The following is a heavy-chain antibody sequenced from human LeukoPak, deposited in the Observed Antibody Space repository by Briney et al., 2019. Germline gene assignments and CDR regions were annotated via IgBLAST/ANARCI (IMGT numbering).Heavy chain of an antibody. CDR3: ATVGAVDY. CDR2: INPNSGGT. J-gene: IGHJ4*02. V-gene: IGHV1/OR15-1*04. Sequence: GASVKVSCKASGYIFTDYYMHWVRQAPGQELGWMGRINPNSGGTNYAQKFQGRVTMTEDTSTDTAYMELSSLRSEDTAVYYCATVGAVDYWGQGTLVTVSS. D-gene: IGHD6-19*01. CDR1: GYIFTDYY.